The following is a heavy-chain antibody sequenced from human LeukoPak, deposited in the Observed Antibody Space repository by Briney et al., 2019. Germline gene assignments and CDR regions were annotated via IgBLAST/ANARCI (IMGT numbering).Heavy chain of an antibody. CDR1: GYTFTGYY. J-gene: IGHJ5*02. V-gene: IGHV1-2*02. CDR3: ARGHCSSTSCYWGDWFDP. D-gene: IGHD2-2*01. Sequence: ASVKVSCKASGYTFTGYYMHWVRQAPGQGLEWMGWINPNSGGTNYAQKFQGRVTMTRDTSISTAYMELSRLRSDDTAVYYCARGHCSSTSCYWGDWFDPWGQGTLVTVSS. CDR2: INPNSGGT.